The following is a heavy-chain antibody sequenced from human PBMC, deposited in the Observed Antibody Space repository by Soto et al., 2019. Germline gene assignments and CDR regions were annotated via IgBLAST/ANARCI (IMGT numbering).Heavy chain of an antibody. J-gene: IGHJ4*02. CDR1: GGSISSGGYY. CDR3: ARDTPRGYSYGSFDY. Sequence: QVQLQESGPGLVKPSQTLSLTCTVSGGSISSGGYYWSWIRQHPGKGLEWIGYIYYSGSTYYNPSLKSRVTISEDTSKNQFSLKLSSVTAADTAVYYCARDTPRGYSYGSFDYWGQGTLVTVSS. D-gene: IGHD5-18*01. CDR2: IYYSGST. V-gene: IGHV4-31*03.